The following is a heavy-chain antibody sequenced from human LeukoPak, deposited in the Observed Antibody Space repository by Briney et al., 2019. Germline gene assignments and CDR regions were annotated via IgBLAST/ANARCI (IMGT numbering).Heavy chain of an antibody. V-gene: IGHV3-74*01. CDR1: GFSFSGHW. Sequence: GGSLRLSCAASGFSFSGHWMHWARQIPGKGLVWVSRIDSDGSGTSYADSVKGRFTISRDDVKNMLYLQMNSLRVEDTGLYYCSTVEHFWGQGTLVTVSS. J-gene: IGHJ4*02. D-gene: IGHD1/OR15-1a*01. CDR2: IDSDGSGT. CDR3: STVEHF.